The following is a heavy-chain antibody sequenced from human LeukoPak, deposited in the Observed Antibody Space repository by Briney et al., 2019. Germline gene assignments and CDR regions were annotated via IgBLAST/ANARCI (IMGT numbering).Heavy chain of an antibody. D-gene: IGHD6-13*01. CDR1: GASISSSTYY. J-gene: IGHJ6*02. CDR3: ARGAVIAAADEYYYGMDV. CDR2: IYYSGST. V-gene: IGHV4-61*05. Sequence: PSETLSLTCTVSGASISSSTYYWGWIRQPPGKGLQWIGYIYYSGSTNYNPSLKSRVTISVDTSKNQFSLKLSSVTAADTAVYYCARGAVIAAADEYYYGMDVWGQGTTVTVSS.